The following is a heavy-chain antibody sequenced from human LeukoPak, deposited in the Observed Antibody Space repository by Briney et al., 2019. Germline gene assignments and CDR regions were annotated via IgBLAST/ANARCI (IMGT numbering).Heavy chain of an antibody. Sequence: TSETLSLTCAVSGTSFSSYYWSWIRQPPGKGLEWIGEVNHSGYTNDNPSLKSRVTISVDTSKTQFSLRLRSVTAADTAVYFCARMTTGHDFWGQGTLVTVSS. D-gene: IGHD4-17*01. V-gene: IGHV4-34*01. J-gene: IGHJ4*02. CDR3: ARMTTGHDF. CDR2: VNHSGYT. CDR1: GTSFSSYY.